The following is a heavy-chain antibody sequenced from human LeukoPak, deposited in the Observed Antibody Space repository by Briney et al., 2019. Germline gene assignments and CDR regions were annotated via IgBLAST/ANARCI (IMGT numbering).Heavy chain of an antibody. CDR1: GGSFSGYY. CDR3: ARGSRRLGYYYGSGSPTTYYFDY. Sequence: PSETLSLTCAVYGGSFSGYYWSWIRQPPGKGLEWIGEINHSGSTNYNPSLKSRVTISVVTSKNQFSLKLSSVTAADTAVYYCARGSRRLGYYYGSGSPTTYYFDYWGQGTLVTVSS. CDR2: INHSGST. V-gene: IGHV4-34*01. J-gene: IGHJ4*02. D-gene: IGHD3-10*01.